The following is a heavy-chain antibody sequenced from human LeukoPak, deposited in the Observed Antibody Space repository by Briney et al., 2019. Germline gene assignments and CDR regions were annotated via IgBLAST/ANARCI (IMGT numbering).Heavy chain of an antibody. CDR3: ARGRELSYFDY. CDR2: IYYSGNT. J-gene: IGHJ4*02. Sequence: SETLSLTCTVSGGSISTYYWSWIRQPPGKGLEWIGYIYYSGNTNYNPSLKSRVTISVDTSKNHFSLKLSSVTAADTAMYYCARGRELSYFDYWSQGTLVTVSS. D-gene: IGHD1-7*01. V-gene: IGHV4-59*08. CDR1: GGSISTYY.